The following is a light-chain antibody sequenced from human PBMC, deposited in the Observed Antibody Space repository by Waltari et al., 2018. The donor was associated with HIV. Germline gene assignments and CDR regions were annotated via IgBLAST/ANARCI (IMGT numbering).Light chain of an antibody. CDR2: GAS. CDR3: QQYGSSPKT. J-gene: IGKJ1*01. CDR1: QSVSSSY. Sequence: VLTQSPGTLSLSPGERATLSCRASQSVSSSYLAWYQQKPGQAPRLLIYGASSRATGIPDRFSGSGSGTDFTLTISRLEPEDFAVYYCQQYGSSPKTFGQGTKVEIK. V-gene: IGKV3-20*01.